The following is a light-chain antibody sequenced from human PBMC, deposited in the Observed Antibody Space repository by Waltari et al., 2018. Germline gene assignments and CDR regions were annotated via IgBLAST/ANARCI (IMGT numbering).Light chain of an antibody. J-gene: IGLJ2*01. Sequence: QSALTQPASVSGSPGQSITISCTGSSSDVGAYNYVSWYQQHPGKAPKLMIHDVSNRPSGVSSRFSGSKSGNTASLTISGLQADDEADYFCSSYTSTTTLVFGGGTKLTVL. CDR3: SSYTSTTTLV. CDR1: SSDVGAYNY. CDR2: DVS. V-gene: IGLV2-14*03.